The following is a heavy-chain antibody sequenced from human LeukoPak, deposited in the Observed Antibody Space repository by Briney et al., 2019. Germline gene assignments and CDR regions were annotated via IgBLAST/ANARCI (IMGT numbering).Heavy chain of an antibody. J-gene: IGHJ4*02. CDR1: GGTFSSYA. Sequence: SVKVSCKASGGTFSSYAISWVRQAPGQGLEWMGEIIPIFGTANYAQKFQGRVTITADESTSTAYMELSSLRSEDTAVYYCARDVGYCSGGSCYQFDYWGQGTLVTVSS. D-gene: IGHD2-15*01. CDR2: IIPIFGTA. CDR3: ARDVGYCSGGSCYQFDY. V-gene: IGHV1-69*01.